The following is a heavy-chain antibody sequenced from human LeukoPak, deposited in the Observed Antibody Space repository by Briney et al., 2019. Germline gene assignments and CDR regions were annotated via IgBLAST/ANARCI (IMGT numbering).Heavy chain of an antibody. V-gene: IGHV1-69*05. Sequence: GASVKVSCKASGRSFSTYAISWVRQAPGQGLEWMGGIIPTFATTNYAQKFQGRVTITTDEVTTTGYTAYMEVTSLRSEDTAVYYCSNHALGDYAFDYWGQGTLVTVSS. J-gene: IGHJ4*02. CDR2: IIPTFATT. CDR1: GRSFSTYA. CDR3: SNHALGDYAFDY. D-gene: IGHD4-17*01.